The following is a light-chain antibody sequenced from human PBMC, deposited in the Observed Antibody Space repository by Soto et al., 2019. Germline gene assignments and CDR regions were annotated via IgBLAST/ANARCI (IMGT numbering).Light chain of an antibody. CDR2: EVT. Sequence: QSALTQPPSASGSPGQSGTISCTGTSSDVGGYNYVSWYQQHPGKAPKLMIYEVTKRPSGVPDRFSGSKSGNTASLTVSGLQAEDEADYYCSSYAGSNNLGFGGATKLTVL. V-gene: IGLV2-8*01. CDR3: SSYAGSNNLG. J-gene: IGLJ2*01. CDR1: SSDVGGYNY.